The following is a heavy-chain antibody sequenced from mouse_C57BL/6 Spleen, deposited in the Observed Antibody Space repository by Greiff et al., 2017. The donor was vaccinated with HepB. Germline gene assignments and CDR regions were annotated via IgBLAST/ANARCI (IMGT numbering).Heavy chain of an antibody. CDR3: AREGAYGSSSFAY. V-gene: IGHV1-47*01. J-gene: IGHJ3*01. CDR1: GYTFTTYP. CDR2: FHPYNDDT. D-gene: IGHD1-1*01. Sequence: VQLQQSGAELVKPGASVKMSCKASGYTFTTYPIEWMKQNHGKSLEWIGNFHPYNDDTKYNEKFKGKATLTVEKSSSTVYLELSRLTSDDSAVYDCAREGAYGSSSFAYWGQGTLVTVSA.